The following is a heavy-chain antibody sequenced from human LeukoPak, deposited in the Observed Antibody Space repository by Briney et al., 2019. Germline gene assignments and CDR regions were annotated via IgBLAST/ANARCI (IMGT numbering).Heavy chain of an antibody. V-gene: IGHV4-59*01. J-gene: IGHJ5*02. Sequence: PSETLSLTCTVSGGSISSYYWSWIRQPPGKGLEWIGYIYYSGSTNYNPSLKSRVTISVDTSKNQFSLKLSSVTAADTAVYYCARESGTIFGADQNWFDPWGQGTLVTVSS. CDR2: IYYSGST. CDR1: GGSISSYY. D-gene: IGHD3-3*01. CDR3: ARESGTIFGADQNWFDP.